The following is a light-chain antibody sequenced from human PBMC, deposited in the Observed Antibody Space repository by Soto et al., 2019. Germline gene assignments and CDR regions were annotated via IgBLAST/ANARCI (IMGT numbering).Light chain of an antibody. V-gene: IGLV1-40*01. Sequence: QSVLTQPPSVSGAPGQRVTISCTGTSPKIGAGYDVHWYRQLPGTAPKLLIYGNSNRPSGVPDRFSGSKSGTSASLAITGLQAEDEADYYCQSYDSSLSGFVVFGGGTKLTVL. CDR2: GNS. J-gene: IGLJ2*01. CDR3: QSYDSSLSGFVV. CDR1: SPKIGAGYD.